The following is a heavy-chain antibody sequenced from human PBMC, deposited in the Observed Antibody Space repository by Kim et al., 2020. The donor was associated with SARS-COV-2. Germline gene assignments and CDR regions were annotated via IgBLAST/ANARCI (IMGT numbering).Heavy chain of an antibody. CDR1: GFTFSTYT. CDR2: ISASDNSL. CDR3: SKSLQNRYCTSTNCFDV. D-gene: IGHD2-2*01. V-gene: IGHV3-23*01. J-gene: IGHJ3*01. Sequence: GGSLRLSCAASGFTFSTYTMSWVRQAPGKGLEWVSSISASDNSLYYADCVKGRFTISRDNSRNMLYLQMNSLRAEDTAVYYCSKSLQNRYCTSTNCFDV.